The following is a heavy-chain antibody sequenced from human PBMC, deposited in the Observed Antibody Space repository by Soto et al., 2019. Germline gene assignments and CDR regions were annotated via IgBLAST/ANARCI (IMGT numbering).Heavy chain of an antibody. CDR1: GFTFSSYA. D-gene: IGHD4-17*01. Sequence: GGSLRLSCAASGFTFSSYAMTWVRQAPGKGLEWVSGVSGTGGSAYYADSVKGRFTISTDKSTNTLYLHMNSLRAEATAVYYCATGSAYSDYDLEYWGQGTLVTVSS. CDR2: VSGTGGSA. CDR3: ATGSAYSDYDLEY. V-gene: IGHV3-23*01. J-gene: IGHJ4*02.